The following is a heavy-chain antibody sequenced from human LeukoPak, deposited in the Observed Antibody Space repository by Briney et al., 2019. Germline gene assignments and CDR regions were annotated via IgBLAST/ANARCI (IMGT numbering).Heavy chain of an antibody. J-gene: IGHJ4*02. CDR3: ARQFRNRSYYYFDF. CDR1: GGSISRYY. CDR2: IYYSGSP. D-gene: IGHD1-26*01. V-gene: IGHV4-59*01. Sequence: SETLSLTCTVSGGSISRYYWSWIRQPPGKGLELIGYIYYSGSPNYNPSLKSRVTISVDRSKNAFYLKLRCVTVAETAVYYCARQFRNRSYYYFDFWGQGTLVTVYS.